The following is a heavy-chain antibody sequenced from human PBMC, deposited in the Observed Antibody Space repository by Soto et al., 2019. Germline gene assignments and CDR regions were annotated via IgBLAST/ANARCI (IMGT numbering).Heavy chain of an antibody. D-gene: IGHD3-9*01. CDR3: ARPQNDILTGYYTNWFDP. V-gene: IGHV1-18*01. CDR2: ISAYNGNT. Sequence: ASVKASCKASGYTFTNYVITWVRQAPGQGPEWMGWISAYNGNTIYAQKVQGRVTMTTDTSTSTAYMELRSLRSDDTAVYYCARPQNDILTGYYTNWFDPWGQGTLVTVSS. CDR1: GYTFTNYV. J-gene: IGHJ5*02.